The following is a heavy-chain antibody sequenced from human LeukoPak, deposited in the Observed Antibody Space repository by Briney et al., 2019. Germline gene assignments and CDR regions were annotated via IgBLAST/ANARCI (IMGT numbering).Heavy chain of an antibody. CDR3: AKDSGDYAGCFDY. J-gene: IGHJ4*02. V-gene: IGHV3-23*01. CDR2: ISGSGGST. CDR1: GFPFSRYD. D-gene: IGHD4-17*01. Sequence: GGSLRLSCAASGFPFSRYDMRWVRQAPGKGLEWVSAISGSGGSTYYADSVKGRFTISRDNSKNTLYLQMNSLRAEDTAVYYCAKDSGDYAGCFDYWGQGTLVTVSS.